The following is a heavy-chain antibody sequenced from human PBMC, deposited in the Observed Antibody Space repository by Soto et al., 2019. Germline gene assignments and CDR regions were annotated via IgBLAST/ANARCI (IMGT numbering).Heavy chain of an antibody. CDR3: ARGEGVVAATPFWLFDY. Sequence: QVQLVQSGAEVKKPGASVKVSCKASGYTFTGYYMHWVRQAPGQGLEWMGWINPNSGGTNYAQKFQGWVTMTRDTSISTAYRELSRLRSDDTAVYYCARGEGVVAATPFWLFDYWGQGTLVTVSS. CDR2: INPNSGGT. V-gene: IGHV1-2*04. CDR1: GYTFTGYY. J-gene: IGHJ4*02. D-gene: IGHD2-15*01.